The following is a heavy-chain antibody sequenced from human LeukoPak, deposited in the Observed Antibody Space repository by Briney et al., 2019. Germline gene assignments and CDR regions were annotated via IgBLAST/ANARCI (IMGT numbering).Heavy chain of an antibody. Sequence: GGSLRLSCAASGFTFSDYDMSWVRRAAGKGLEWVAYIRGSGGDSYHTDPVKGRFTISRDNAKTSVYLQMNSLRAEDTAVYYCARTSSSGYYYRDAFDIWGQGTMVTVS. D-gene: IGHD3-22*01. J-gene: IGHJ3*02. CDR2: IRGSGGDS. V-gene: IGHV3-11*01. CDR3: ARTSSSGYYYRDAFDI. CDR1: GFTFSDYD.